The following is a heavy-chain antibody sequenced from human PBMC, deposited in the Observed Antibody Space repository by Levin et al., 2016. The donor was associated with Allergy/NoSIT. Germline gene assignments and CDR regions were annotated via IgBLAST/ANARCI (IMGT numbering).Heavy chain of an antibody. CDR3: AKDHYRYYDFWSGYFIPQRYYGMDV. Sequence: GESLKISCAASGFTFSSYGMHWVRQAPGKGLEWVAVISYDGSNKYYADSVKGRFTISRDNSKNTLYLQMNSLRAEDTAVYYCAKDHYRYYDFWSGYFIPQRYYGMDVWGQGTTVTVSS. V-gene: IGHV3-30*18. CDR2: ISYDGSNK. J-gene: IGHJ6*02. CDR1: GFTFSSYG. D-gene: IGHD3-3*01.